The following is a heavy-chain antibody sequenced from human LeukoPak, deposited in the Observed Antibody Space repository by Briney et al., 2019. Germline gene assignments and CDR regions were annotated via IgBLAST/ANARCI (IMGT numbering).Heavy chain of an antibody. CDR1: GGSISSGSYY. D-gene: IGHD3-10*01. CDR3: ARERITMVRGVSWFDP. CDR2: IYTSGST. J-gene: IGHJ5*02. Sequence: PSQTLSLTCTVSGGSISSGSYYWSWIRQPAGKGLEWIGRIYTSGSTNYNPSLKSRVTISVDTSKNQFSLKLSSVTAADTAVYYCARERITMVRGVSWFDPWGQGTLVTVSS. V-gene: IGHV4-61*02.